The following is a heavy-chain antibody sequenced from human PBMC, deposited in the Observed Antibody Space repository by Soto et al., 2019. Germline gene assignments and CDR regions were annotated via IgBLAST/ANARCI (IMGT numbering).Heavy chain of an antibody. CDR2: IYYSGST. CDR1: GGSISSGGYY. V-gene: IGHV4-31*03. Sequence: QVQLQESGPGLVKPSQTLSLTCTVSGGSISSGGYYWSWIRQHPGKGLEWIGYIYYSGSTYYNPSLKSRVTISVDTSKNQFSLKLSSVTAADTAVYYCARRRLVTPVGGFDYWGQGTLVTVSS. CDR3: ARRRLVTPVGGFDY. D-gene: IGHD3-10*01. J-gene: IGHJ4*02.